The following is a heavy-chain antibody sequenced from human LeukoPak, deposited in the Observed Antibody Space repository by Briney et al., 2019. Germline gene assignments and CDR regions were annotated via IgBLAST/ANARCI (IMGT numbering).Heavy chain of an antibody. Sequence: GRSLRLSCAASGFTFSNYAMHWVRQAPDKGLEWVTVISYDGSRKYYADSVKGRFTISRDNSKNTLYLQMNSLRAEDTAVYYCANRYYYGSGSYNWFDPWGQGTLVTVSS. J-gene: IGHJ5*02. D-gene: IGHD3-10*01. CDR2: ISYDGSRK. V-gene: IGHV3-30*18. CDR3: ANRYYYGSGSYNWFDP. CDR1: GFTFSNYA.